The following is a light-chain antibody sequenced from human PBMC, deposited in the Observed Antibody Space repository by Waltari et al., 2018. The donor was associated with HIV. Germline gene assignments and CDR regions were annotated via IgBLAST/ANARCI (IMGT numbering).Light chain of an antibody. CDR1: SSDAGDYKY. J-gene: IGLJ2*01. CDR2: DVT. V-gene: IGLV2-11*01. CDR3: CSHAGTSSFVI. Sequence: QSALTQPRPVSGSPGQSVTISCTGTSSDAGDYKYVSWYQNHPGKAPKLIIYDVTERPSGVPVRFSGSKSGNTASLTISGLQAEDEADYFCCSHAGTSSFVIFGGGTKLTVL.